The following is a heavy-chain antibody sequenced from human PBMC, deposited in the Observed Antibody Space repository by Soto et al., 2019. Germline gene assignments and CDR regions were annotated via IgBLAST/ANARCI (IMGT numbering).Heavy chain of an antibody. CDR1: GFTFSTFG. D-gene: IGHD6-19*01. CDR3: TMPTSYNSGWFGVFDY. CDR2: ISYDGSNK. Sequence: QVQLVESGGGVVQPGGSLRLSCAASGFTFSTFGMHWVRQAPGKGLEWVAVISYDGSNKYYADSVKGRFTISSDNSRNTLYLQMYSLRAEDTAVYYCTMPTSYNSGWFGVFDYWGQGTLVTVSS. V-gene: IGHV3-30*03. J-gene: IGHJ4*02.